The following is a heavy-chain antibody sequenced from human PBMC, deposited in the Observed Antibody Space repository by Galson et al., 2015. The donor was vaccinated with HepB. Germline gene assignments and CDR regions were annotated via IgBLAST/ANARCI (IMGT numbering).Heavy chain of an antibody. V-gene: IGHV1-18*04. Sequence: SVKVSCKASGYTFINFGISWVRQAPGQGLEWVGWISAYNGKTNYAQKLQDRVTMTTDTSTTTAYMELRSLISDDTAVYYCARTKYDSSGYYFKWFDPWGQGTLVTVSS. CDR2: ISAYNGKT. D-gene: IGHD3-22*01. CDR1: GYTFINFG. J-gene: IGHJ5*02. CDR3: ARTKYDSSGYYFKWFDP.